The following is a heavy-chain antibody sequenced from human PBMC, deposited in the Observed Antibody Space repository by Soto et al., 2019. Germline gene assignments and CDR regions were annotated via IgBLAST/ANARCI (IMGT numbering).Heavy chain of an antibody. CDR1: GYTFFTYD. J-gene: IGHJ5*02. CDR3: ARHHGPTTSENWFDP. D-gene: IGHD5-12*01. CDR2: ISTYSGDT. Sequence: ASVKVSCKASGYTFFTYDISWVRQAPGQGLEWMGWISTYSGDTKYAQKFQGRVTMTTDTSTTTAYLELRSLRSDDTAVYYCARHHGPTTSENWFDPWGQGTMVTVSS. V-gene: IGHV1-18*01.